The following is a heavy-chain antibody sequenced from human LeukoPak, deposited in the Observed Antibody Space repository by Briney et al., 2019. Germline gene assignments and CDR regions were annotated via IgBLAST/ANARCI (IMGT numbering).Heavy chain of an antibody. CDR2: ISSSSIYI. CDR1: GFTFSDDS. Sequence: GGSLRLSCAASGFTFSDDSMNWVRQAAGKGRDWVASISSSSIYIYYADSRKGRFTISRDNAKNSLYLQMNTMRAEDTAVYYCERAESEDYWGEGTLVTVSS. D-gene: IGHD2/OR15-2a*01. J-gene: IGHJ4*02. V-gene: IGHV3-21*01. CDR3: ERAESEDY.